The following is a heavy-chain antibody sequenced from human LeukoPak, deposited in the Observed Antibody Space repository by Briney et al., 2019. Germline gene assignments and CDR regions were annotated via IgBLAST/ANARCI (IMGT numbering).Heavy chain of an antibody. V-gene: IGHV3-30*03. D-gene: IGHD5-18*01. CDR3: ARDLTANNDY. CDR2: ISYDGSNK. J-gene: IGHJ4*02. CDR1: GFTFSSYG. Sequence: PGGSLRLSCAASGFTFSSYGMHWVRQAPGKGLEWVAVISYDGSNKYYADSVKGRFTISRDNAKNSLYLQMNSLRAEDTAVYYCARDLTANNDYWGQGTLVTVSS.